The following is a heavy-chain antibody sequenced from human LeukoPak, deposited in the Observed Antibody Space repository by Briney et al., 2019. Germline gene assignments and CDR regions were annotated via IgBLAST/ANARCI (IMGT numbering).Heavy chain of an antibody. D-gene: IGHD3-10*01. CDR1: GFTFSSYS. CDR3: ARGRVRGVVHGYYYGMDV. Sequence: GGSLRLSCAASGFTFSSYSMNWVRQAPGKGLEWVSSISSSSSYIYYADSVKGRFTISRDNAKNSLYLQMNSLRAEDTAVYYCARGRVRGVVHGYYYGMDVWGQGTTVTVSS. J-gene: IGHJ6*02. V-gene: IGHV3-21*01. CDR2: ISSSSSYI.